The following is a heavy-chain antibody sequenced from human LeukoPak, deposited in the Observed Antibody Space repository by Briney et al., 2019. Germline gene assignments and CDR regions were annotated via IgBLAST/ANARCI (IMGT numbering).Heavy chain of an antibody. CDR2: ISSSSSTI. Sequence: PGGSLRLSCAASGFTFSSYSMNWVRQAPGKGLEWVSYISSSSSTIYYADSVKGRFTISRDNAKNSLYLQMNSLRAEDTAVYYCAKGNLGGQLLDCFDYWGQGTLVTVSS. D-gene: IGHD1-26*01. J-gene: IGHJ4*02. CDR1: GFTFSSYS. V-gene: IGHV3-48*04. CDR3: AKGNLGGQLLDCFDY.